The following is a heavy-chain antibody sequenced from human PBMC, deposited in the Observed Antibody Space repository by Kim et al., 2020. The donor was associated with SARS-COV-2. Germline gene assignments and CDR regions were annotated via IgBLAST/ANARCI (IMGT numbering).Heavy chain of an antibody. CDR1: GFTVSSNY. D-gene: IGHD6-19*01. CDR3: ARGGIAVAGSLDY. J-gene: IGHJ4*02. CDR2: IYSGGST. Sequence: GGSLRLSFAASGFTVSSNYMSWVRQAPGKGLEWVSVIYSGGSTYYADSVKGRFTISRDNSKNTLYLQMNSLRAEDTAVYYCARGGIAVAGSLDYWGQGTLVTVSS. V-gene: IGHV3-53*01.